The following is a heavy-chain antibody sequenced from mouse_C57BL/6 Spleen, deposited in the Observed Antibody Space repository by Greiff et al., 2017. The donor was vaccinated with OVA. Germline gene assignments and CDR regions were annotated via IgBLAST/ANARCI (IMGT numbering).Heavy chain of an antibody. CDR2: ISYDGSN. D-gene: IGHD1-1*01. J-gene: IGHJ4*01. Sequence: VQLQQSGPGLVKPSQSLSLTCSVTGYSITSGYYWNWIRQFPGNKLEWMGYISYDGSNNYNPSLKNRISITRDTSKNQFFLKLNSVTTEDTATYYCARLRNAMDYWGQGTSVTVSS. CDR1: GYSITSGYY. CDR3: ARLRNAMDY. V-gene: IGHV3-6*01.